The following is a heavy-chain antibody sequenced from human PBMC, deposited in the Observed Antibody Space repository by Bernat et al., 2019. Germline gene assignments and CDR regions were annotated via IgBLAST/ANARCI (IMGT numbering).Heavy chain of an antibody. J-gene: IGHJ4*02. CDR3: ARGIYCSGGGCYLDS. Sequence: EVQLVETGGGLIQPGGSLRLSCAASGFTVSSNYMSWVRQAPGKGLEWVSVIYSGGSTYYADSVKGRFTISRDNSKNSLYLQLNSLSGEDSAAYFCARGIYCSGGGCYLDSWGQGTLVTVSS. V-gene: IGHV3-53*02. CDR2: IYSGGST. D-gene: IGHD2-15*01. CDR1: GFTVSSNY.